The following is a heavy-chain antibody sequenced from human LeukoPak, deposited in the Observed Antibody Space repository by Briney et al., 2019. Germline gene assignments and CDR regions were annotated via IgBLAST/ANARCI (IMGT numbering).Heavy chain of an antibody. Sequence: ASVKVSCKASGYTFTSYGISWVRQAPGQGLEWMGWISAYNGNTNYAQKLQGRVTMTTDTSTSTAYMELRSLRSEDTAVYYCARALNSSSSLRYPRGAEYYWGQGTLVTVSS. V-gene: IGHV1-18*01. CDR1: GYTFTSYG. CDR2: ISAYNGNT. J-gene: IGHJ4*02. D-gene: IGHD6-6*01. CDR3: ARALNSSSSLRYPRGAEYY.